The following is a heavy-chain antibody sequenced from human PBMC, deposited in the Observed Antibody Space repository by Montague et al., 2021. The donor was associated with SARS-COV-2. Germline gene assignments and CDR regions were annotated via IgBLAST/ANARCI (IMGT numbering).Heavy chain of an antibody. D-gene: IGHD2-15*01. CDR2: IYWDDDK. CDR3: AHVGMDCSGGSCYSRIKGWCFDR. Sequence: PALVKPTQTLTLTCTFSGFSLSTSGVGVGWIRQPPGKALEWLALIYWDDDKRYSPSLKSRLTITKDTSKNQVVLTMTNMDPVDTATYYCAHVGMDCSGGSCYSRIKGWCFDRWGHGTLVTVTS. V-gene: IGHV2-5*02. J-gene: IGHJ2*01. CDR1: GFSLSTSGVG.